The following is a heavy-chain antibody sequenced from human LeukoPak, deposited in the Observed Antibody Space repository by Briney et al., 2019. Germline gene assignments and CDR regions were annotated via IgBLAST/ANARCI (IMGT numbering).Heavy chain of an antibody. V-gene: IGHV3-53*01. J-gene: IGHJ4*02. CDR2: IYSGGST. CDR1: GFIVNSNY. CDR3: ARGDAFFDY. Sequence: GGSLRLSCAASGFIVNSNYMSWVRQAPGKGLEWVSVIYSGGSTYYADSVKGRFTISRDNSKNTLYLQMNSLRAEDTAVYYCARGDAFFDYWGQGTLVTVSS.